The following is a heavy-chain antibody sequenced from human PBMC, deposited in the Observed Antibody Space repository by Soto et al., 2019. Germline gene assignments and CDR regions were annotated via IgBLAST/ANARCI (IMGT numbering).Heavy chain of an antibody. CDR1: WFSLSTSGMC. J-gene: IGHJ4*01. V-gene: IGHV2-70*01. CDR3: ARLKRIVTGDRAFDY. CDR2: IDWDDDK. Sequence: SWPTLVNPPQTLTLTCPFSWFSLSTSGMCVSWIPQPPGKALEWLALIDWDDDKYYNRSLKTRLTIFKDTSENQVVLTMTNMDPVDTATYYCARLKRIVTGDRAFDYWGQGTLVTVSS. D-gene: IGHD7-27*01.